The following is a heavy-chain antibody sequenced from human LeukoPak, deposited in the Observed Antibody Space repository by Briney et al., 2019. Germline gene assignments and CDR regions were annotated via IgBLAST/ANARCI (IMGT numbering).Heavy chain of an antibody. CDR1: GYTFTSYY. D-gene: IGHD3-10*01. CDR2: INPSGGST. V-gene: IGHV1-46*01. Sequence: PWASVKVSCKPSGYTFTSYYMHWVRQAPGQGLEWMGIINPSGGSTSYAQKFQGRVTMTRNTSISTAYMELSSLRSEDTAVYYCARASINGVKKSTSLLWFGECLGVDVWGQGTTVTVSS. J-gene: IGHJ6*02. CDR3: ARASINGVKKSTSLLWFGECLGVDV.